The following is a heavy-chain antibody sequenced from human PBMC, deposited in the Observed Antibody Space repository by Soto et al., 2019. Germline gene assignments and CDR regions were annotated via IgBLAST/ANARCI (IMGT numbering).Heavy chain of an antibody. CDR3: AKERGGVVVAATRXPDY. CDR2: ISGSGGST. D-gene: IGHD2-15*01. Sequence: GGSLRLSCAASGFTFSSYAMSWVRQAPGKGLEWVSAISGSGGSTYYADSVKGRFTISRDNSKNTLYLQMNSLRAEDTAVYYCAKERGGVVVAATRXPDYWGQGTLVTVSS. CDR1: GFTFSSYA. V-gene: IGHV3-23*01. J-gene: IGHJ4*02.